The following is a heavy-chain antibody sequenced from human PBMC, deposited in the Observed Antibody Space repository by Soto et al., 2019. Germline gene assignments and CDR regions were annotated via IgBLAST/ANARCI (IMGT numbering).Heavy chain of an antibody. D-gene: IGHD1-1*01. V-gene: IGHV3-30*18. CDR3: AKERGRNRNFAMDV. J-gene: IGHJ6*02. CDR2: ISYDGSFV. CDR1: GLTFSDYG. Sequence: PGGSLRLSCVVSGLTFSDYGFHWVRQAPGKGLDWVAAISYDGSFVYCADSVRGRFTISRDNSRNTLDLQMNTLRHEDTAVYYCAKERGRNRNFAMDVWGQGTSVTVSS.